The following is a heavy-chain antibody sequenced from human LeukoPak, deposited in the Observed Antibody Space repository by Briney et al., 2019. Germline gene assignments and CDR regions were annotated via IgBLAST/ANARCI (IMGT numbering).Heavy chain of an antibody. V-gene: IGHV3-23*01. Sequence: GGSLRLSCAASGFTFSSYAMSWVRQAPGKGLEWVSAISGSGGSTYYADSVKGRFTISRDNSKNTLYLQMNSLRAEDTAVYYCAKESSRNWNDDSFYFDYWGQGTLVTVSS. CDR1: GFTFSSYA. D-gene: IGHD1-1*01. J-gene: IGHJ4*02. CDR3: AKESSRNWNDDSFYFDY. CDR2: ISGSGGST.